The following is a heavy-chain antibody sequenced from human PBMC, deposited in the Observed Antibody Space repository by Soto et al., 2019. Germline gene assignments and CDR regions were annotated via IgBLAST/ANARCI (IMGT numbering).Heavy chain of an antibody. Sequence: GGSLRLSCAASGFTFSSYGMHWVRQAPGKGLECVAVIWYDGSNKYYADSVKGQFTISRDNSKNTLYLQMNSLRAEDTAVYYCARDYGVGQQLVIHWFDPWGQGTLVTVSS. CDR1: GFTFSSYG. J-gene: IGHJ5*02. CDR2: IWYDGSNK. D-gene: IGHD6-13*01. CDR3: ARDYGVGQQLVIHWFDP. V-gene: IGHV3-33*01.